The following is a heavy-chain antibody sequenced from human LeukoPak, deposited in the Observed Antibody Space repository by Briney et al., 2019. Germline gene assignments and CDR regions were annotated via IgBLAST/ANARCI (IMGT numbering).Heavy chain of an antibody. CDR2: INSDGSST. CDR3: ARVWYYDILTGYSPFDY. CDR1: GFTLSSYW. Sequence: PGGSLRLSCAASGFTLSSYWMHWVRQAPGKGLVWVSRINSDGSSTSYADSVKGRFTISRDNAKNTLYLQMNSLRAEDTAVYYCARVWYYDILTGYSPFDYWGQGTLVTVSS. V-gene: IGHV3-74*01. D-gene: IGHD3-9*01. J-gene: IGHJ4*02.